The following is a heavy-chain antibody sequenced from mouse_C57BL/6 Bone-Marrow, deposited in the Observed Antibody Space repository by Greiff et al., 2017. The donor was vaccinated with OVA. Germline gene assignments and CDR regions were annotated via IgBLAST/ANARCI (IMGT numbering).Heavy chain of an antibody. CDR1: GYTFTSYW. J-gene: IGHJ3*01. D-gene: IGHD1-1*01. Sequence: QVQLQQPGAELVKPGASVKVSFKASGYTFTSYWMHWVKQRPGQGLEWIGRIHPSDSDTNYNQKFKGKATLTVDKSSSTAYMQLSSLTSEDSAVYYCAIGGSSSPWFAYWGQGTLVTVSA. CDR2: IHPSDSDT. CDR3: AIGGSSSPWFAY. V-gene: IGHV1-74*01.